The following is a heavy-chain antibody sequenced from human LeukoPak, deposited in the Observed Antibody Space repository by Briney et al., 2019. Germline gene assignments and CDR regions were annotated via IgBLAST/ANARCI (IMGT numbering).Heavy chain of an antibody. V-gene: IGHV3-21*01. CDR3: AREPHIVVVNVEAPLGFFDP. CDR2: ISSSSSYI. D-gene: IGHD2-21*01. CDR1: GFTFSSYS. J-gene: IGHJ5*02. Sequence: GSLRLSCAASGFTFSSYSMNWVRQAPGKGLEWVSSISSSSSYIYYADSVKGRFTISRDNAKNSLYLQMNSLRAEDTAVYYCAREPHIVVVNVEAPLGFFDPWGQGTLVTVSS.